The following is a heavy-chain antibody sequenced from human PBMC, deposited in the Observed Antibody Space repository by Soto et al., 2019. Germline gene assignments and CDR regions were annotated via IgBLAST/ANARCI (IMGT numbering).Heavy chain of an antibody. CDR2: INAGNGNT. CDR3: ASGWWQQLVYFDY. D-gene: IGHD6-13*01. J-gene: IGHJ4*02. V-gene: IGHV1-3*01. CDR1: GYTFTSYA. Sequence: ASVKVSCKASGYTFTSYAMHWVRQAPGQRLEWMGWINAGNGNTKYPQKFQGRVTITRDTSASTAYMELSSLRSEDTAAYYCASGWWQQLVYFDYWGQGTLVTVSS.